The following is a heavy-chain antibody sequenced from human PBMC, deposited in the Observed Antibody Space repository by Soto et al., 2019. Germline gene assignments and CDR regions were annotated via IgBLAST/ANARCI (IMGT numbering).Heavy chain of an antibody. J-gene: IGHJ5*02. CDR1: VGSISSYY. V-gene: IGHV4-59*08. Sequence: PSETLSLTCTVAVGSISSYYWSWIRQPPGKGLEWIGYIYYSGSTNYNPSLKSRVTISVDTSKKQFSLKLSSVTAADTAVYYCATIPKYCSSGSCYTYTWFDPWGQGTLVTVSS. CDR3: ATIPKYCSSGSCYTYTWFDP. D-gene: IGHD2-2*02. CDR2: IYYSGST.